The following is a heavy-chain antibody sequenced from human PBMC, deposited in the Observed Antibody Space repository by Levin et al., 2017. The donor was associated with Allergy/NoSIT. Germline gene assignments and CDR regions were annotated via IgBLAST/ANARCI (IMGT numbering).Heavy chain of an antibody. Sequence: ASVKVSCKASGYTFTSYGISWVRQAPGQGLEWMGWISAYNGNTNYAQKLQGRVTMTTDTSTSTAYMELRSLRSDDTAVYYCAREAEDDSSSWPDVWGQGTTVTVSS. D-gene: IGHD6-13*01. J-gene: IGHJ6*02. CDR3: AREAEDDSSSWPDV. CDR1: GYTFTSYG. V-gene: IGHV1-18*01. CDR2: ISAYNGNT.